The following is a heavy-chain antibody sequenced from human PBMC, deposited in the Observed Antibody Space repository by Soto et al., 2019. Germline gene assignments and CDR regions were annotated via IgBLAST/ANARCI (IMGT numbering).Heavy chain of an antibody. CDR1: GFTSSSYS. Sequence: EVQLVESGGGLVKPGGSLKLSCAASGFTSSSYSMNWVRQAPGKGLEWVSSISSSSSYIYYADSVKGRFTISRDNAKNSLYLQMNSLRAVDTAVYYRAREQVAAAGTDFDYWGQGTLVTVS. V-gene: IGHV3-21*01. D-gene: IGHD6-13*01. CDR2: ISSSSSYI. J-gene: IGHJ4*02. CDR3: AREQVAAAGTDFDY.